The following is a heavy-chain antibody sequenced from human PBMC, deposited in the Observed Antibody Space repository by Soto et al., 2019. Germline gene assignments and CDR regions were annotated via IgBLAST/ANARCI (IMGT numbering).Heavy chain of an antibody. V-gene: IGHV4-31*03. J-gene: IGHJ4*02. CDR2: IYYSGTT. Sequence: ASETLSLTCTVSDASINSGGYYWSWIRQHPGKGLEWIGFIYYSGTTYYNPSLKSRVTTSVDTSKNQFSLRLSSVTAADTAVYYCARGLIVMLAGIEELINSHFDSWGQGTLVTVSS. CDR1: DASINSGGYY. CDR3: ARGLIVMLAGIEELINSHFDS. D-gene: IGHD2-21*02.